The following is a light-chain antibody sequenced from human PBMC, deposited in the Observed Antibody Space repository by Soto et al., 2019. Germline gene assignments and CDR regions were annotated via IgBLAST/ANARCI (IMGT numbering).Light chain of an antibody. CDR1: QSVRNNY. CDR3: QQYAYSPFT. Sequence: EIVVTQSLGILTLSPGERGTVCCSASQSVRNNYVAWYQQKPGQAPRLLIYGTSTRATGVPDRFSVTGSGTDFPLTISRLAPEDFAVYYCQQYAYSPFTFGPGTKVDIK. V-gene: IGKV3-20*01. CDR2: GTS. J-gene: IGKJ3*01.